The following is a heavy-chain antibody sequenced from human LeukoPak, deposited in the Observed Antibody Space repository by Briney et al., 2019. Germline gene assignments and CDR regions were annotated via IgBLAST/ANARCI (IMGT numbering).Heavy chain of an antibody. CDR3: ARDPMDTAMALQGYMDV. V-gene: IGHV1-69*06. D-gene: IGHD5-18*01. Sequence: GASVKVSCKASGGTFSSYAISWVRQAPGQGLEWMGRIIPIFGTANYAQKFQGRVTITADKSTSTAYMELSSLRSEDTAVYYCARDPMDTAMALQGYMDVWGKGTTVTVSS. CDR1: GGTFSSYA. CDR2: IIPIFGTA. J-gene: IGHJ6*03.